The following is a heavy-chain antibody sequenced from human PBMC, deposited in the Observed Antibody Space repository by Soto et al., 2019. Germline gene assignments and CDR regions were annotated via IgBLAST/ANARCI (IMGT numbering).Heavy chain of an antibody. J-gene: IGHJ3*02. CDR3: AKRPTSTGFGDPFDI. V-gene: IGHV3-23*01. CDR2: ISSSGGNT. CDR1: GFTFSTYA. Sequence: GGSLRLSCAASGFTFSTYAMSWVRQAPGKGLEWVSTISSSGGNTYYTDSVKGRFTISRDNSKNTLYLQMNSLRAEDTAIYYCAKRPTSTGFGDPFDIWGQGTMVTVSS. D-gene: IGHD3-10*01.